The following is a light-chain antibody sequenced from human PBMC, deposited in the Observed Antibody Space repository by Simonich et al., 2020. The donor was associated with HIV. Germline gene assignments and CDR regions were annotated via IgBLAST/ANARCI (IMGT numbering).Light chain of an antibody. J-gene: IGKJ4*01. V-gene: IGKV1-8*01. Sequence: AIRITPSPSSLSASTGKRVTITCRASQGINTYLAWYQQKPVKAPKLLISAASTLQSGVPSRFSGSGSGTDFTLTISWLQSEDFATYYCQQYYNYPLTFGGGTKVEIK. CDR3: QQYYNYPLT. CDR1: QGINTY. CDR2: AAS.